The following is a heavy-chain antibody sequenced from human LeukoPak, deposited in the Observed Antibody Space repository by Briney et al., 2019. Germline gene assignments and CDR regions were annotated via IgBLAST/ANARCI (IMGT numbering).Heavy chain of an antibody. CDR2: IFYPGTT. Sequence: SETLSLTCTVSGGSISNSDYYWGWIRQPPGKGLEWIGNIFYPGTTYYKPSLKSRVIISLDTSKNRFSLRLNSVTAADAAVYYCASGPAIAVDGAAGLEYFQWWGQGTLVTVSS. J-gene: IGHJ1*01. D-gene: IGHD6-13*01. CDR3: ASGPAIAVDGAAGLEYFQW. V-gene: IGHV4-39*07. CDR1: GGSISNSDYY.